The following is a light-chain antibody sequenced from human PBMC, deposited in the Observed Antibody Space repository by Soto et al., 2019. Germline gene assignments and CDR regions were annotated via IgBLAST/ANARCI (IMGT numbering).Light chain of an antibody. J-gene: IGKJ1*01. CDR1: QSVSSSY. Sequence: IVLTHSPGTLSLSPGERATLSCRASQSVSSSYLAWYQQKPGQAPRLLIYGASSRATGIPDRFSGSGSGTDFTLTISRLEPEDFAVYYCQQYGSSPQWTFGQGTKV. CDR3: QQYGSSPQWT. CDR2: GAS. V-gene: IGKV3-20*01.